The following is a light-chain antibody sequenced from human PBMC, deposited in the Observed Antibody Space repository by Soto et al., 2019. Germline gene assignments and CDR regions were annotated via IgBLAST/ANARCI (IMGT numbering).Light chain of an antibody. J-gene: IGKJ1*01. V-gene: IGKV3-20*01. Sequence: EIVLTQSPGTLSLSPGERATLSCRASQSVSSSYLAWYQQKPGQAPRLLIYGASSRATGIPDRFSGSGSGTEFTLTISSLQSEDFAAYYCQHYNNWPRTFGQGTKVDIK. CDR2: GAS. CDR1: QSVSSSY. CDR3: QHYNNWPRT.